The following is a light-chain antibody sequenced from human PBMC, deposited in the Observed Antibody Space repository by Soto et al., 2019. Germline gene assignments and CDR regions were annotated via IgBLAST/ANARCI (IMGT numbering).Light chain of an antibody. CDR2: DVS. Sequence: DIQMTQSPSTLSASVGDRVTITCRASQTLSSWLAWYQQKPGKAPKLLIYDVSSLESGVSSRFSGSGSGTEFTLTISSLQPDDFATYYCQQYNSYSLTVGGGTKVDIK. V-gene: IGKV1-5*01. J-gene: IGKJ4*01. CDR1: QTLSSW. CDR3: QQYNSYSLT.